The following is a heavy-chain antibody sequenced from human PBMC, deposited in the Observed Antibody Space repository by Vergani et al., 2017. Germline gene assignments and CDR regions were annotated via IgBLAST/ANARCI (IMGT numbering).Heavy chain of an antibody. V-gene: IGHV4-39*01. D-gene: IGHD6-13*01. CDR1: GGSISSSSYY. Sequence: QLKLQESGPGLVKPSETLSLTCTVSGGSISSSSYYWGWIRQPPGKGLEWIGSIYYSGSTYYNPSLKSRVTISVYPSKNQFSLKLSSVTAADTAVYYCARPYSSSWYGNWFDPWGQGTLVTVSS. CDR3: ARPYSSSWYGNWFDP. CDR2: IYYSGST. J-gene: IGHJ5*02.